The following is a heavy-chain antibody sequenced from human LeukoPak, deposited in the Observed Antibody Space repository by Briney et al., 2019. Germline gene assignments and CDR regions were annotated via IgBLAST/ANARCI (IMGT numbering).Heavy chain of an antibody. V-gene: IGHV3-21*01. J-gene: IGHJ4*02. CDR3: ARDKDVYFDY. CDR1: GFTFSTYR. CDR2: ISSSSSYI. Sequence: GGSLRLSCVGTGFTFSTYRMNWVRQAPGKGPEWVSSISSSSSYIYYADSVKGRTTISRDNAKNSLCLQMNNLRVEDTAVYYCARDKDVYFDYWGQGTLVTVSS.